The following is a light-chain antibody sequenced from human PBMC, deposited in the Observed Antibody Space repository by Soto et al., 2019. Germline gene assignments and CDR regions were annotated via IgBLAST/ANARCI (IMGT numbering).Light chain of an antibody. CDR2: KAS. J-gene: IGKJ3*01. Sequence: DIQMTQSPSTLSASVGDRVTITCRASQSISSWLAWYQQKPGKAPKLLIYKASSLESGVPSRFSGSGSGTGFTLTISSLQPDDFATYYCQQYNSYPFPFGPGTKVDIK. CDR1: QSISSW. CDR3: QQYNSYPFP. V-gene: IGKV1-5*03.